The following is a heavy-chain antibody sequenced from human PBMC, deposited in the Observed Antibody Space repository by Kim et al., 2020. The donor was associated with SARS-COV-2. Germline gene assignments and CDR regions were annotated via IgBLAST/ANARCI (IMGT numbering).Heavy chain of an antibody. J-gene: IGHJ3*01. CDR3: ARNFGSATMIGDV. Sequence: GGSLRLSCTASGFTFSPFAMHWVRQAPGKGLEWVAVIRSDESKMYYAESVKDRFTISRDNSKNTLYLQMNSLRAEDTAIYFCARNFGSATMIGDVWGLGTVVTVSS. V-gene: IGHV3-33*01. CDR2: IRSDESKM. D-gene: IGHD3-10*01. CDR1: GFTFSPFA.